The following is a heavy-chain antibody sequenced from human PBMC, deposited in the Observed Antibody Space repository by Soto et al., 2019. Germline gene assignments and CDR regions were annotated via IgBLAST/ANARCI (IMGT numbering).Heavy chain of an antibody. CDR3: ARVCDHISYYYYYGMDV. D-gene: IGHD2-21*02. J-gene: IGHJ6*02. Sequence: SETLSLTCTVSGGSISSGDYYWSWIRQPPGKGLEWIGYIYYSGSTYYNPSLKSRVTISVDTSKNQFSLKLSSVTAADTAVYYCARVCDHISYYYYYGMDVWGPGTTVTVSS. CDR2: IYYSGST. CDR1: GGSISSGDYY. V-gene: IGHV4-30-4*01.